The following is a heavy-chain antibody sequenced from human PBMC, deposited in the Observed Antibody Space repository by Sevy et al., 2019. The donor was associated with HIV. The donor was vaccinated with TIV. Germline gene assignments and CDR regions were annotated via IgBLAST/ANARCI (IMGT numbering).Heavy chain of an antibody. CDR2: INSDGTVT. D-gene: IGHD6-19*01. CDR1: GFTFSNYW. CDR3: ARWYTSGTKAVDY. V-gene: IGHV3-74*01. Sequence: GGYLRLSCAASGFTFSNYWMHWVRQAPGKGLVWVSRINSDGTVTSYADSVRGRFTISRDNAKNTLYLQMNSLRVEDTTAYYCARWYTSGTKAVDYWGQGTLVTVSS. J-gene: IGHJ4*02.